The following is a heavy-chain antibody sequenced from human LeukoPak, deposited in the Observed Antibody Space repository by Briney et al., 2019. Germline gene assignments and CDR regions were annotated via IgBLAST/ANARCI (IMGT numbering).Heavy chain of an antibody. D-gene: IGHD3-22*01. V-gene: IGHV1-18*01. Sequence: ASVKVSCKASGYTFTSYGISWVRQAPGQGLEWMGWISAYNGNTNYAQKLQGRVTMTTDTSTSTAYMELRSLRSDDTAVCYCARDSGEGDYYDSSGSFDYWGQGTLVTVSS. J-gene: IGHJ4*02. CDR2: ISAYNGNT. CDR3: ARDSGEGDYYDSSGSFDY. CDR1: GYTFTSYG.